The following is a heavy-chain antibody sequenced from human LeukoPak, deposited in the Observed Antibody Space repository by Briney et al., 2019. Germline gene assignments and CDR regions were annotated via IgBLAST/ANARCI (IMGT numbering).Heavy chain of an antibody. Sequence: ASVKVSCKTSGYTFTGYYMHWVRQAPGKGLEWMGGFDPEDGETIYAQKFQGRVTMTEDTSTDTAYMELSSLRSEDTAVYYCATDRVGAGIGAFDIWGQGTMVTVSS. V-gene: IGHV1-24*01. CDR3: ATDRVGAGIGAFDI. D-gene: IGHD1-26*01. J-gene: IGHJ3*02. CDR1: GYTFTGYY. CDR2: FDPEDGET.